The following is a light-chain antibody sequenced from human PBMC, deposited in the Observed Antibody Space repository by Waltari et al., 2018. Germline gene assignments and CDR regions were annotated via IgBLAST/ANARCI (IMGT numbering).Light chain of an antibody. CDR1: QSVLYSSNNKNY. V-gene: IGKV4-1*01. CDR3: QQYYSKPLT. J-gene: IGKJ4*01. CDR2: WAS. Sequence: DIVMTQSPDSLAVSLGERATINCKSSQSVLYSSNNKNYLAWYQQKPGQPPKLLIYWASTPESGVPDRFSGSGSETDFTLTISSLQAEDVAVYYCQQYYSKPLTFGGGTKVEIK.